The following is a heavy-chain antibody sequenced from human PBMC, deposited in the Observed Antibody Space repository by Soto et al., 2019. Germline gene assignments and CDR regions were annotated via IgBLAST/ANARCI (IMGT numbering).Heavy chain of an antibody. CDR2: IYYSGST. CDR1: GGSISSSSYY. CDR3: ARQGGRNYDFWSGYYGGAYYGMDV. V-gene: IGHV4-39*01. Sequence: PSETLSLTCTVSGGSISSSSYYWGWIRQPPGKGLEWIGSIYYSGSTYYNPSLKSRVTISVDTSKNQFSLKLSSVTAADTAVYYCARQGGRNYDFWSGYYGGAYYGMDVWGQGTTVTVSS. J-gene: IGHJ6*02. D-gene: IGHD3-3*01.